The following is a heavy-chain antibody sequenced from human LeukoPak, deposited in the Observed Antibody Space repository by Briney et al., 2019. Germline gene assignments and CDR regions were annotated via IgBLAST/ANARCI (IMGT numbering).Heavy chain of an antibody. Sequence: SETLSLTCTVSGGSISSYYWSWIRQPPGKGLEWIGYIYYSGSTNYNPSLKSRVTISVDTSKNQFSLKLSSVTAADTAVYYCARGQNSVNYFFIWGEDPFDIWGQGTMVTVSS. CDR3: ARGQNSVNYFFIWGEDPFDI. D-gene: IGHD1-26*01. J-gene: IGHJ3*02. CDR2: IYYSGST. CDR1: GGSISSYY. V-gene: IGHV4-59*01.